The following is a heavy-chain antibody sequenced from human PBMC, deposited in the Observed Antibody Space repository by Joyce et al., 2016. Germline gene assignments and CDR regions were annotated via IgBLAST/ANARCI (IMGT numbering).Heavy chain of an antibody. Sequence: QVQLVQSGAEVKKAGASVKVSCKTSGYRFTNYAIHWVRQAPGQRLEWMGWINTGNGNTKYSEKVQGRVTITRDRSASTVYMELSSLRSYDTTLYYCARGRNYGDQRRGDALDIWGQGTMVTVSS. CDR2: INTGNGNT. CDR1: GYRFTNYA. J-gene: IGHJ3*02. CDR3: ARGRNYGDQRRGDALDI. D-gene: IGHD4-17*01. V-gene: IGHV1-3*04.